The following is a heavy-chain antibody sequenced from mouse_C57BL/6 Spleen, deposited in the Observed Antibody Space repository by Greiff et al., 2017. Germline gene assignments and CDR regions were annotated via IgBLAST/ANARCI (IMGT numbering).Heavy chain of an antibody. J-gene: IGHJ2*01. D-gene: IGHD1-1*01. CDR3: ARTYYYGTVYYFDY. V-gene: IGHV1-22*01. CDR2: INPNNGGT. Sequence: EVQVVESGPELVKPGASVKMSCKASGYTFTDYNMHWVKQSPGQSLEWIGYINPNNGGTSYNQKFKGKATLTVNKSSSTAYMELRSLTSEESAVYYCARTYYYGTVYYFDYWGQGTTLTVSS. CDR1: GYTFTDYN.